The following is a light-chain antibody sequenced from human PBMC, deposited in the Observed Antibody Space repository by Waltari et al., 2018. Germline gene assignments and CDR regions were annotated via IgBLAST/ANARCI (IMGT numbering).Light chain of an antibody. V-gene: IGLV3-21*03. CDR2: GDS. J-gene: IGLJ3*02. Sequence: SYVLTQPPSLSVAPGRTARLTCGGDSIGRKTVHWYQQKPGQAPLLVVYGDSDRPAGIPERCSGSNSGNTAALTISRVETGDEADYYCQVWDTNIDQGVFGGGTRLTVL. CDR1: SIGRKT. CDR3: QVWDTNIDQGV.